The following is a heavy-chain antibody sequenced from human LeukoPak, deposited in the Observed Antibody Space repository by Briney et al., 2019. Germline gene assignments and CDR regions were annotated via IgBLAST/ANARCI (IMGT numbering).Heavy chain of an antibody. V-gene: IGHV3-30*18. CDR2: ISYDGFNP. CDR1: GFTFSSYG. J-gene: IGHJ4*02. D-gene: IGHD6-19*01. CDR3: AKVKEMYSSGSYYFDY. Sequence: PGRSLRPSCAASGFTFSSYGMHWVRQAPGKGLEWVAVISYDGFNPYYADSVKGRFTISRDNSKNTLWLQMNSLRAEDTAVYYCAKVKEMYSSGSYYFDYWGQGTLVTVSS.